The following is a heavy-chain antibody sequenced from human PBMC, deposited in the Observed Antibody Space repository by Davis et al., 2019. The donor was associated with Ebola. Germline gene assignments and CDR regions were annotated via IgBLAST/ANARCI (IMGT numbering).Heavy chain of an antibody. V-gene: IGHV4-34*10. CDR2: IDYRGRT. CDR3: ASPHQIRGQDYFDC. J-gene: IGHJ4*02. CDR1: GASFRDYY. Sequence: PGGSLRLSCTLYGASFRDYYWGWVRQAPGKGLEWIGEIDYRGRTEYNPSLKSRVAMSIDTSKNQFSLRLTSVTAADTAMYFCASPHQIRGQDYFDCWGQGTLVTVST.